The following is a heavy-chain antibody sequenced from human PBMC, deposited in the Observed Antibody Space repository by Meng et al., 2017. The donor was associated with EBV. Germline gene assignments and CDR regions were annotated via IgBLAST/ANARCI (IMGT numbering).Heavy chain of an antibody. V-gene: IGHV4-39*07. Sequence: QLQLQEAGPGRVKPSVTLSLTCTVSGGSISSSSYYWGWIRQPPGKGLEWIGSIYYSGSTYYNPSLKSRVTISVDTSKNQFSLKLSSVTAADTAVYYCARVVATIFTNWFDPWGQGTLVTVSS. D-gene: IGHD5-12*01. CDR1: GGSISSSSYY. J-gene: IGHJ5*02. CDR2: IYYSGST. CDR3: ARVVATIFTNWFDP.